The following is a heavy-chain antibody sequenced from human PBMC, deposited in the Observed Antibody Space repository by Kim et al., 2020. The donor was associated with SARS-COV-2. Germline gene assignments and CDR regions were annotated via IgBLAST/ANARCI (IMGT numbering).Heavy chain of an antibody. V-gene: IGHV3-9*01. J-gene: IGHJ6*03. CDR2: ISWNSGSI. Sequence: GGSLRLSCAASGFTFGDYAMHWVRQAPGKGLEWVSGISWNSGSIGYADSAKGRFTTSRDNAKNSLYLQMNSLRAEDTALYYCAKDIKLAGVWVSYMDVWGKGTTVTVSS. CDR3: AKDIKLAGVWVSYMDV. D-gene: IGHD3-16*01. CDR1: GFTFGDYA.